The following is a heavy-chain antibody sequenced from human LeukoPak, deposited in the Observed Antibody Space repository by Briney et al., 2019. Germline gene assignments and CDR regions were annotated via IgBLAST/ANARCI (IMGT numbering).Heavy chain of an antibody. CDR3: AKGSVNYDILTGSYFDY. V-gene: IGHV3-23*01. CDR1: GFTFNTYA. Sequence: GGSLRLSCAASGFTFNTYAMNWVRQAPRKGLEWVSSISGSGENTYYADSVKGRFTISRDNSKNTLSLQMNSLRAEDTAVYYCAKGSVNYDILTGSYFDYWGQGTLVTVSS. D-gene: IGHD3-9*01. CDR2: ISGSGENT. J-gene: IGHJ4*02.